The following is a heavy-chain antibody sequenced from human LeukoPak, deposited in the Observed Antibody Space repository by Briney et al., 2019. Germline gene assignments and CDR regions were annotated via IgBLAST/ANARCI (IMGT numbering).Heavy chain of an antibody. D-gene: IGHD3-22*01. CDR3: ARVKPYYYDSSGYTLDY. CDR1: GGSISSSSYY. Sequence: SETLSLTCTVSGGSISSSSYYWGWIRQPPGKGLEWIGSIYYSGSTYYNPSLKSRVTISVDTSKNQFSLKLSSVTAADTAVYYCARVKPYYYDSSGYTLDYWGQGTLVTVSS. J-gene: IGHJ4*02. V-gene: IGHV4-39*07. CDR2: IYYSGST.